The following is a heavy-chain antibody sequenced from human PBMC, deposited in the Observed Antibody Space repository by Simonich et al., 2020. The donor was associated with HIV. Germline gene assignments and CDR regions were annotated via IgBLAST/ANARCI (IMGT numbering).Heavy chain of an antibody. Sequence: QVQLQQWGAGLLKPSETLSLTCAVYGGSFSGYYWSWIRQPPGMGLEWIGEINHSGCTNYNPALRSRVTISVDTSKNQVSLKLSSVTAADTAVYYCAREGYSGYDRGWSDPWGQGNLVTVSS. CDR1: GGSFSGYY. J-gene: IGHJ5*02. CDR3: AREGYSGYDRGWSDP. D-gene: IGHD5-12*01. V-gene: IGHV4-34*01. CDR2: INHSGCT.